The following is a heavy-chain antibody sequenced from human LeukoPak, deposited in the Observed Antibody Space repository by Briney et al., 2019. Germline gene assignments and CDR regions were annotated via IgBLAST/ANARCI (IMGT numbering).Heavy chain of an antibody. D-gene: IGHD6-19*01. CDR2: ISPSGGNR. J-gene: IGHJ3*02. CDR1: GFIFGGYT. V-gene: IGHV3-48*04. CDR3: ASRRSGWPNDAFDI. Sequence: GGSLRLSCVGSGFIFGGYTMNWVRQAPGKGLEWLSYISPSGGNRFYADSVKGRFTISRDNAKNSVFLQMNDLRAGDTALYYCASRRSGWPNDAFDIWGQGTMVIVTS.